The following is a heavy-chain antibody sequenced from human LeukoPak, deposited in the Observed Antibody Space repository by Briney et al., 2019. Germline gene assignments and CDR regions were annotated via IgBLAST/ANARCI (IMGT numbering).Heavy chain of an antibody. J-gene: IGHJ4*02. CDR3: ARGANRLDS. CDR2: IYYTGSI. V-gene: IGHV4-59*12. Sequence: PSETLSLTCSVSGGSINTYYWSWIRQTPGKGLEWIGFIYYTGSINYNPSLKSRVTMSVDTSKSQFSLKLTSVTAADTALYYCARGANRLDSWGRGTLVTVSS. D-gene: IGHD1-14*01. CDR1: GGSINTYY.